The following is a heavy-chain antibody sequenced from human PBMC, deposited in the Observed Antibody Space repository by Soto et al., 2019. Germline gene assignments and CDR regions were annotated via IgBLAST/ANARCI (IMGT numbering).Heavy chain of an antibody. J-gene: IGHJ5*02. D-gene: IGHD3-22*01. CDR1: GFTFSDYY. Sequence: QVQLVESGGGLVKPGGSLRLSCAASGFTFSDYYMSWIRQAPGKGLEWLSYISGSSDNTNYADSVKGRFTISRDNAKKSLYLEMNSLRAQDTAVYYCATITMMTWGQGTLVTVSS. V-gene: IGHV3-11*06. CDR3: ATITMMT. CDR2: ISGSSDNT.